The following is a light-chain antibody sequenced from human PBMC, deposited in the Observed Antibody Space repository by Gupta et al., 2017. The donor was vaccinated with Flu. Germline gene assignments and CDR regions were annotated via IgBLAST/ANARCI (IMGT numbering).Light chain of an antibody. CDR3: QRYDNWPLT. CDR1: QSIFSQ. CDR2: GAS. J-gene: IGKJ4*01. V-gene: IGKV3-15*01. Sequence: EILMTQSPATLSVSPGEGVTLSCRASQSIFSQLAWYQQRPGQAPRLLMYGASTRATGVPARFSGGGSGTEYTLTISSLQSEDCAVYYCQRYDNWPLTFGGGTKVEI.